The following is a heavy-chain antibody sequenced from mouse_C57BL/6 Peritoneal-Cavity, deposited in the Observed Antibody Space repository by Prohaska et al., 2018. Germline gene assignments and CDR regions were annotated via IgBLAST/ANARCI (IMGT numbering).Heavy chain of an antibody. CDR3: ARGDYGSSYDY. D-gene: IGHD1-1*01. V-gene: IGHV1-53*01. J-gene: IGHJ2*01. Sequence: QVQLQQPGTELVKPVASVKLSCKASGYIFASYWMHWVKQRPGQGLEWIGNINPSNGGTNYNEKFKSKATLTVDKSSSTAYMQLSSLTSEDSAVYYCARGDYGSSYDYWGQGTTLTVSS. CDR1: GYIFASYW. CDR2: INPSNGGT.